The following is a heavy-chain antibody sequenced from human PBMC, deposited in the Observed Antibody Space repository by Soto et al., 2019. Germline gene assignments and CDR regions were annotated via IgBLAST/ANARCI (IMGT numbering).Heavy chain of an antibody. V-gene: IGHV1-18*01. J-gene: IGHJ4*02. Sequence: QVHLVQSGAEVKKPGASVKGSCKGSGYGFTTYGITCVRQAPGQGLEWMGWISAHNGNTNYEQKLQGRVTVTRDTSTSPAYMELRRLSSDATAVYYCARGRYGDYWGQGALVTVSS. CDR1: GYGFTTYG. D-gene: IGHD1-1*01. CDR3: ARGRYGDY. CDR2: ISAHNGNT.